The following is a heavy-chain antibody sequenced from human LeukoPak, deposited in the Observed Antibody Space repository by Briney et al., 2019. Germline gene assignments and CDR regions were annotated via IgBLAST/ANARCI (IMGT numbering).Heavy chain of an antibody. J-gene: IGHJ4*02. D-gene: IGHD6-6*01. CDR3: AKNRQSSSSDFDY. V-gene: IGHV3-21*01. Sequence: GGSLRLSCAASGFTFSSYSMNWVRRAPGKGLEWVSSISSSSSFISYADSVKGRFTISRDNAKDSLFLQMSDLRADDTAVYYCAKNRQSSSSDFDYWGQGTLVTVSS. CDR2: ISSSSSFI. CDR1: GFTFSSYS.